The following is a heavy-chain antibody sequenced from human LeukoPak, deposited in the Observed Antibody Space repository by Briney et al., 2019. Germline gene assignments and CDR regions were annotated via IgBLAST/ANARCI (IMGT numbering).Heavy chain of an antibody. V-gene: IGHV4-38-2*02. J-gene: IGHJ6*03. CDR3: ARVRSGTYLYYYYYMDV. CDR1: GYSISMGYY. CDR2: IYQSGST. D-gene: IGHD1-26*01. Sequence: SETLSLTCNVSGYSISMGYYWGWIRQPPGKGLEWIGSIYQSGSTFYNPSLQSRVTISVDTSKNQFSLMLSSVTAADTAVYYCARVRSGTYLYYYYYMDVWGNGTTVTVSS.